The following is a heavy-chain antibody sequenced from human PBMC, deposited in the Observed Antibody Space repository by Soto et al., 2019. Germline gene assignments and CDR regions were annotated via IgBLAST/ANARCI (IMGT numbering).Heavy chain of an antibody. CDR3: ARDWGGTGVGYYYYGMDV. CDR2: ISSSGSTI. Sequence: GGSLRLSCAASGLTFSSYEMTWVRQAPGKGLEWVSYISSSGSTIYYADSVKGRFTISRDNAKNSLYLQMNSLRAEDTAVYYCARDWGGTGVGYYYYGMDVWGQGTTVTVSS. J-gene: IGHJ6*02. V-gene: IGHV3-48*03. D-gene: IGHD2-15*01. CDR1: GLTFSSYE.